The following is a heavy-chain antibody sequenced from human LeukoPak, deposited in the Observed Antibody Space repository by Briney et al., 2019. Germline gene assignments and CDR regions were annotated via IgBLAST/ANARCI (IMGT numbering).Heavy chain of an antibody. V-gene: IGHV1-8*02. CDR1: GYTFTSYG. Sequence: ASVKVSCKASGYTFTSYGISWVRQATGQGFEWMGWMNPNSGNTGYAQKFQGRVTMTRNTSISTAYMELSSLRSEDTAVYYCARVGGAMVRGVIHFYFDYWGQGTLVTVSS. CDR2: MNPNSGNT. D-gene: IGHD3-10*01. CDR3: ARVGGAMVRGVIHFYFDY. J-gene: IGHJ4*02.